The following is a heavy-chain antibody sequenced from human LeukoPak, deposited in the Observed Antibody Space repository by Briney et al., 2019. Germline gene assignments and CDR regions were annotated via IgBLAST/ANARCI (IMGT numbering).Heavy chain of an antibody. CDR3: ARDRFSSL. Sequence: GGSLRLSCAASGFTFTNYWMSWVRQAPGKGLELVANIKQDRSEKYYVDSVKGRFTISRDNAKNSLYLQMNSLRAEDTAVYYCARDRFSSLWGQGTRVTVSS. J-gene: IGHJ4*02. V-gene: IGHV3-7*01. CDR1: GFTFTNYW. D-gene: IGHD3-3*02. CDR2: IKQDRSEK.